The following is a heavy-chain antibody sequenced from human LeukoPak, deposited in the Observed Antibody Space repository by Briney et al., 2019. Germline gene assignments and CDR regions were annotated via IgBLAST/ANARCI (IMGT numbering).Heavy chain of an antibody. CDR1: GGSFSGYY. D-gene: IGHD6-13*01. J-gene: IGHJ4*02. CDR3: ARDPRAGIAAAGTFDY. CDR2: INHSGST. V-gene: IGHV4-34*01. Sequence: PSETLSLTCAVYGGSFSGYYWSWIRQPPGKGLEWIGEINHSGSTNYNPSLKSRVTISVDTSKNQFSLKLRSVTAADTAVYYCARDPRAGIAAAGTFDYWGQGTLVTVSS.